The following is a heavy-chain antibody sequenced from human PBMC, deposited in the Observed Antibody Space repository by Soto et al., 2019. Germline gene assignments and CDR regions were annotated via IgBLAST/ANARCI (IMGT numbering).Heavy chain of an antibody. V-gene: IGHV3-30*18. Sequence: ALRLSCAASGFTFSNYGTHWVPQAQSKGLEWVAGISYYGSNKYYADSVKGRFTISRDNSKNTLYLQMNSLRAEDTAVYYCAKAPNIVFGVVPDAIPDGYYYYGMDVWGQGTTVTVSS. CDR2: ISYYGSNK. CDR3: AKAPNIVFGVVPDAIPDGYYYYGMDV. CDR1: GFTFSNYG. D-gene: IGHD2-2*01. J-gene: IGHJ6*02.